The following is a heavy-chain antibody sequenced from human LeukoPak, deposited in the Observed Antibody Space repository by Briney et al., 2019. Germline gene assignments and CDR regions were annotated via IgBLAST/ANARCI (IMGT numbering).Heavy chain of an antibody. Sequence: SETLSLTCTVSGGSISSYYWSWIRQPPGKGLEWIGCIYYSGSTNYNPSLKSRVTISVDTSKNLFSLKLSSVTAADTAVYYCARRGYSGYDLATFNPWGQGTLVTVSS. CDR1: GGSISSYY. J-gene: IGHJ5*02. CDR3: ARRGYSGYDLATFNP. V-gene: IGHV4-59*08. CDR2: IYYSGST. D-gene: IGHD5-12*01.